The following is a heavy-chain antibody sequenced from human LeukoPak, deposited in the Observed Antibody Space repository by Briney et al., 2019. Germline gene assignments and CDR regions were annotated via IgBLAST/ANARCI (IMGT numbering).Heavy chain of an antibody. CDR2: IYYSGST. CDR1: GGSISSYY. J-gene: IGHJ2*01. V-gene: IGHV4-59*01. D-gene: IGHD3-10*01. Sequence: SETLSLTCTVSGGSISSYYWSWIRQPPGKGLEWLGYIYYSGSTNYNPSLKSRVTISVDTSKNQFSLKLSSVTAADTAVYYCARDALRFGEPPHAWYFDLWGRGTLVTVSS. CDR3: ARDALRFGEPPHAWYFDL.